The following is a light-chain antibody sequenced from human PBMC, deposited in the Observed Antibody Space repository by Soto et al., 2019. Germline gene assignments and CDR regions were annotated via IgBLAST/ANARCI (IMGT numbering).Light chain of an antibody. CDR2: GAS. J-gene: IGKJ4*01. Sequence: EIVLTQSPDTLSLSAGERATLSCRASETVPSSYLAWFQQRPSQAPRLLIYGASNRATGVPDRFSGSGSGADFSLTINGLEPEDFAVYICQQYGNSPLTFGGGTRVEI. V-gene: IGKV3-20*01. CDR1: ETVPSSY. CDR3: QQYGNSPLT.